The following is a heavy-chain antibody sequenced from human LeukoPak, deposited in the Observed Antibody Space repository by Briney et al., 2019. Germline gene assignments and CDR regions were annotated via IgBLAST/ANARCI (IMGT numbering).Heavy chain of an antibody. J-gene: IGHJ3*02. CDR1: GVTFSSYS. CDR3: ARDFSGLGDAFDI. Sequence: NPGGSLRLSCAASGVTFSSYSMNWVRQAPGKGLEWVSSISSSSSFIYYADSMKGRFTISRDNAKNSLYLQMNSLRAEDTAVYYCARDFSGLGDAFDIWGQGTMVTVSS. CDR2: ISSSSSFI. D-gene: IGHD2/OR15-2a*01. V-gene: IGHV3-21*01.